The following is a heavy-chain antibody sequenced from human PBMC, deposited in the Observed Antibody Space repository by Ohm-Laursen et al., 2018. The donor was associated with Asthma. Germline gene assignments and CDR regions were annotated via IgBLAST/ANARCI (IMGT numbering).Heavy chain of an antibody. CDR1: GGSISSSSYY. CDR2: IYYSGST. J-gene: IGHJ4*02. D-gene: IGHD6-19*01. V-gene: IGHV4-39*01. Sequence: SDTLSLTCTVSGGSISSSSYYWGWIRQPPGKGLEWIGSIYYSGSTYYNPSLKSRVTISVDTSKNQFSLKLSSVTAADTAVYYCARGEKQWLVLSSYFDYWGQGTLVTVSS. CDR3: ARGEKQWLVLSSYFDY.